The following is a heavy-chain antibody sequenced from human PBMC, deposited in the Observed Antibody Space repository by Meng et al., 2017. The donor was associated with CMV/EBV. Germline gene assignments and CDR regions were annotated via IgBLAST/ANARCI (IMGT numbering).Heavy chain of an antibody. D-gene: IGHD3-10*01. V-gene: IGHV3-48*04. CDR3: ARDAPGSGSYYIPALSRNYGMDV. Sequence: GGSLRLSCAASGFTFSSYSMNWVRQAPGKGLEWVSYISSSSSTIYYADSVKGRFTISRDNAKNSLYLQMNSLRAEDTAVYYCARDAPGSGSYYIPALSRNYGMDVWGQGTTVTVSS. J-gene: IGHJ6*02. CDR1: GFTFSSYS. CDR2: ISSSSSTI.